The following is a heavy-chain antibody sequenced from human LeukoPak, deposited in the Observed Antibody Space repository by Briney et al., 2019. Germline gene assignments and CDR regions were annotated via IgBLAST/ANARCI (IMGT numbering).Heavy chain of an antibody. J-gene: IGHJ4*02. V-gene: IGHV3-53*01. CDR1: GFTFSNFA. CDR2: LYAGGST. CDR3: ARGKDASGNLLDY. Sequence: PGGSLRLSCAASGFTFSNFAMSWVRQAPGKELEWVSVLYAGGSTYYADSVKGRFTISRDNSKNTLYLQMNSLRADDTAVYYCARGKDASGNLLDYWGQGTLVTVSS. D-gene: IGHD3-10*01.